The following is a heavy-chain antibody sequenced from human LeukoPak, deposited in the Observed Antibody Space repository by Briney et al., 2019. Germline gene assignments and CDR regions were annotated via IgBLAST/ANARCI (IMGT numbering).Heavy chain of an antibody. V-gene: IGHV4-39*07. D-gene: IGHD1-26*01. CDR3: ATTTIRLGY. CDR1: GGSISSSSHY. J-gene: IGHJ4*02. Sequence: SETLSLTCTASGGSISSSSHYWGWIRRPPGKGLEWIGSMYYRGSTYHNPSLKSRVTISVDTSKNQFSLKLSSVTAADTAVYYCATTTIRLGYWGQGTLVTVSS. CDR2: MYYRGST.